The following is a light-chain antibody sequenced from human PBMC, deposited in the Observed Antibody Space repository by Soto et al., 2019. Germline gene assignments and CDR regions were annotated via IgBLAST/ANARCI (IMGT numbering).Light chain of an antibody. J-gene: IGLJ1*01. Sequence: QSALAQPASVSGSPGQSITISCTGGNSDVGAYNFVSWYQQHPGKAPKLIICDVSNRPSGVSTRFSGSKSGNTASLTISGLQAEDEADYYCSSYRTGSTLVFGTGTKLTVL. CDR2: DVS. CDR3: SSYRTGSTLV. V-gene: IGLV2-14*03. CDR1: NSDVGAYNF.